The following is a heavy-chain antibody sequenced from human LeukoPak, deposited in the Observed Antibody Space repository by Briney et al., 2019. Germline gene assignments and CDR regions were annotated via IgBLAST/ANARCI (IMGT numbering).Heavy chain of an antibody. CDR2: ISGSGGST. V-gene: IGHV3-23*01. D-gene: IGHD6-19*01. CDR1: GFTFSSYA. Sequence: GGSLRLSCAASGFTFSSYAMSSVRQAPGEGLEWVSSISGSGGSTSYADSVKGRFTISRDNSKNTLYLQMNSLKAEDTAVYYCAENPGPGIAVAGTLDVWGKGTTVTVSS. J-gene: IGHJ6*04. CDR3: AENPGPGIAVAGTLDV.